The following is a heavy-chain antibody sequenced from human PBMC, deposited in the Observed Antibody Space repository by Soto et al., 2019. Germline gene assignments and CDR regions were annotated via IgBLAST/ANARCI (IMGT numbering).Heavy chain of an antibody. CDR2: IDTSSSLI. CDR3: ATSPYRAGGHY. J-gene: IGHJ4*02. CDR1: GFTFSTYS. Sequence: EVQLVESGGGLVHPGGSLRLSCIASGFTFSTYSMKWVRQAPGKGLEWVSYIDTSSSLISYVDSVEGRFTVSRDDAKNSLFLLMNNLRDEDPAVYYCATSPYRAGGHYWGQGTMVTVSS. D-gene: IGHD3-10*01. V-gene: IGHV3-48*02.